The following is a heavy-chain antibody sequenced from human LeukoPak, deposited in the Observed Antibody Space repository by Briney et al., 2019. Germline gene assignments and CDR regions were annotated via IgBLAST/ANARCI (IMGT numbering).Heavy chain of an antibody. Sequence: SETLSLTCTVSGGSISSGSYYWSWIRQPAGKGLEWIGRIYTSGSTNYNPSLKSRVTMSVDTSKNQFSLKLSSVTAADTAVYYCARAMFTYGSGNSFDYWGQGTLVTVSS. J-gene: IGHJ4*02. V-gene: IGHV4-61*02. CDR2: IYTSGST. D-gene: IGHD3-10*01. CDR3: ARAMFTYGSGNSFDY. CDR1: GGSISSGSYY.